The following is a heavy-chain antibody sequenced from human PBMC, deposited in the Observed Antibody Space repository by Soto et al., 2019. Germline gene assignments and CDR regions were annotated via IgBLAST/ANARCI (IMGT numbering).Heavy chain of an antibody. J-gene: IGHJ6*02. CDR2: IYYSGST. CDR1: GGSISSYY. Sequence: SETLSHTCTVSGGSISSYYWSWIRQPPGKGLEWIGYIYYSGSTNYNPSPKSRVTISADTSQNQFSLDLTSVTATDTAVYFCARHPGYCSGGSCNGQYTLDVWGQGTTVTVSS. V-gene: IGHV4-59*08. D-gene: IGHD2-15*01. CDR3: ARHPGYCSGGSCNGQYTLDV.